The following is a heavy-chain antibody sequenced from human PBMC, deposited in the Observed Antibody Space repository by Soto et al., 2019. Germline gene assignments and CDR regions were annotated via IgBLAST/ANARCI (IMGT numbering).Heavy chain of an antibody. D-gene: IGHD3-3*02. CDR2: IYYSGST. CDR3: ASPKIAFYNWFDP. V-gene: IGHV4-39*01. CDR1: GGSISSSSYY. J-gene: IGHJ5*02. Sequence: SETLSLTCTVSGGSISSSSYYWGWIRQPPGKGLEWIGSIYYSGSTYYNPSLKSRVTISVDTSKNQFSLKLSSVTAADTAVYYCASPKIAFYNWFDPWVQGTLVTVSS.